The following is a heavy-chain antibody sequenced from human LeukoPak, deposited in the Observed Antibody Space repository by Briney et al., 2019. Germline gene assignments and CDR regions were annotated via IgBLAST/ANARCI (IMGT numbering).Heavy chain of an antibody. J-gene: IGHJ4*02. CDR1: GLTFSNLV. D-gene: IGHD3-10*01. Sequence: PGGSLTLSCAVYGLTFSNLVMSCDRPAHGEGLEWVSSFSGGGGNTYYADSVKGRFTISTDNSKNTLYLQMNSLRAEDTAVYYCAKGWQVGYWGQGTLVTVSS. V-gene: IGHV3-23*01. CDR2: FSGGGGNT. CDR3: AKGWQVGY.